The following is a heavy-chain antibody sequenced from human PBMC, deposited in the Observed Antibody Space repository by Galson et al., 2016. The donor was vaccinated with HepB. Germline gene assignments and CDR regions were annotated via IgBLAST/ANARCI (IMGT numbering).Heavy chain of an antibody. Sequence: LSLTCTVSGGSTSDTGYYWGWIRQPPGRGLEWIASSYYTGTTYFNSSLKSRVIISVDTSENQFSLKLKSVTAADTAVYYCARQSIVGWFDPWGQGTLVTVSS. D-gene: IGHD2-15*01. CDR3: ARQSIVGWFDP. J-gene: IGHJ5*02. CDR1: GGSTSDTGYY. V-gene: IGHV4-39*01. CDR2: SYYTGTT.